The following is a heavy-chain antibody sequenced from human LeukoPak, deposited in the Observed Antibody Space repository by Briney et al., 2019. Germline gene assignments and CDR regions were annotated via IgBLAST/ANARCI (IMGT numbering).Heavy chain of an antibody. J-gene: IGHJ5*02. CDR1: GGSISSGGYY. Sequence: SETLSLTCTVSGGSISSGGYYWSWIRQHPGKGLEWIGYIYYSGRTYYNPSLKSRVTISVDTSKNQFSLKLSSVTAADTAVYYCARETSLSGYKDWFDPWGQGTLVTVSS. D-gene: IGHD5-18*01. CDR3: ARETSLSGYKDWFDP. V-gene: IGHV4-31*03. CDR2: IYYSGRT.